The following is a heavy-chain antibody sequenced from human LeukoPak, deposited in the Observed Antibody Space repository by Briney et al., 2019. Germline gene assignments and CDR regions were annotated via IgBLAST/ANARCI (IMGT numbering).Heavy chain of an antibody. V-gene: IGHV1-24*01. Sequence: ASVKVSCKVSGYTLTELSMHWVRQAPGKGLEWMGGFDPEDGETIYAQKFQGRVTMTEDTSTDTAYMELSSLRSEDTAVYHCATIGIVGATQYFDYWGQGTLVTVSS. CDR1: GYTLTELS. J-gene: IGHJ4*02. CDR3: ATIGIVGATQYFDY. D-gene: IGHD1-26*01. CDR2: FDPEDGET.